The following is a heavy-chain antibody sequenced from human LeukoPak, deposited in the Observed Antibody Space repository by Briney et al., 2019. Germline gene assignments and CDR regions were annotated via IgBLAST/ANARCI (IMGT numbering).Heavy chain of an antibody. J-gene: IGHJ6*02. D-gene: IGHD3-16*01. V-gene: IGHV3-11*01. Sequence: GGSLRLSCAASGFTFSDYSMSWIRQAPGKGLEWVSYISSSGSTIYYADSVKGRFTISRDNAKNSLYLQMNSLRAEDTAVYYCASLGGATVSYYYGMDVWGQGTTVTVSS. CDR1: GFTFSDYS. CDR2: ISSSGSTI. CDR3: ASLGGATVSYYYGMDV.